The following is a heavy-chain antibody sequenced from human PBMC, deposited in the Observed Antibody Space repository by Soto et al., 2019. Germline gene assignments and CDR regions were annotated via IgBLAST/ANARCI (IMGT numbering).Heavy chain of an antibody. V-gene: IGHV3-74*01. CDR3: ARGLYXXXVGFDS. CDR1: GFTLSNYW. Sequence: GGSLRLSCVASGFTLSNYWVHWVRQVPGKGLVWVSRINSDGSSTSYADSVKGRFTVSRDNAKNTLYLQMNSLRADDTAVFRCARGLYXXXVGFDSWGQGALVTVSS. J-gene: IGHJ4*02. D-gene: IGHD1-26*01. CDR2: INSDGSST.